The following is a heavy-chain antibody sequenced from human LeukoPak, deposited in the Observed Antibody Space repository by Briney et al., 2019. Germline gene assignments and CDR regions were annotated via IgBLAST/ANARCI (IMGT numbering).Heavy chain of an antibody. CDR2: ILSGGAT. CDR3: VRCGYSSGWYRN. CDR1: GFTVSSNY. Sequence: GGSLRLSCAASGFTVSSNYMSWVRQAPGKGLEWVSVILSGGATYYADSVKGRFSISRDNSKNTLYLQMNSLTVDDTAVYYCVRCGYSSGWYRNWGQGTLVTVSS. D-gene: IGHD6-19*01. J-gene: IGHJ4*02. V-gene: IGHV3-53*01.